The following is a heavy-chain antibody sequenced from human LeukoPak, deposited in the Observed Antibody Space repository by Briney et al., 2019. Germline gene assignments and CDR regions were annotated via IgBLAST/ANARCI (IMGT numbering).Heavy chain of an antibody. CDR2: ISYDGSNK. J-gene: IGHJ3*02. CDR1: GFTFSSYG. CDR3: AKIYRNDAFDI. Sequence: GGSLRLSCAASGFTFSSYGMHWVRQAPGKGLEWVAVISYDGSNKYYADSVKGRFTISRDNSKNTLYLQVNSLRAEDTAVYYCAKIYRNDAFDIWGQGTMVAVSS. D-gene: IGHD5-12*01. V-gene: IGHV3-30*18.